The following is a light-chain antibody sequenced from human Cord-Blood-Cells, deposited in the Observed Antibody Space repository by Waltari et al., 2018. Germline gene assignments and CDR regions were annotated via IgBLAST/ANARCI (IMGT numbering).Light chain of an antibody. V-gene: IGKV3-15*01. CDR3: QQYNNWPPWT. Sequence: EIVMTKSPATLSVSPGERATFSCRASQSVSSNLAWYQQKLGLAPRRLIYGASTRATGIPARFSGSGSGTEFTLTISSLQSEDFSVYYCQQYNNWPPWTFGQGTKVEIK. CDR1: QSVSSN. CDR2: GAS. J-gene: IGKJ1*01.